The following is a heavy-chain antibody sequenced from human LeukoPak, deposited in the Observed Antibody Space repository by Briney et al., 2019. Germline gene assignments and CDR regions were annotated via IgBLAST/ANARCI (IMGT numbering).Heavy chain of an antibody. V-gene: IGHV4-39*01. CDR3: ARRAPSRYSGSYYNWFDP. CDR1: GGSISSSSYY. J-gene: IGHJ5*02. D-gene: IGHD1-26*01. CDR2: IYYSGST. Sequence: PSETLSLTCTVSGGSISSSSYYWGWIRQPPGKGLEWIGSIYYSGSTYYNPSLKSRVTISVDTSKNQFSLRLSSVTAADTAVYYCARRAPSRYSGSYYNWFDPWGQGTLVTVSS.